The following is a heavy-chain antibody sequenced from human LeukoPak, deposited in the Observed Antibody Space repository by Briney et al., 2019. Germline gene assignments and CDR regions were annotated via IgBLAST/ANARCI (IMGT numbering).Heavy chain of an antibody. J-gene: IGHJ4*02. V-gene: IGHV3-23*01. Sequence: GGSLRLSCAASGFTFSSHAMSWVRQAPGKGLEWVSSIRGSGGSSYYADSVKGRFTISRDNSKNTLYLQMNSLRAEDTAVYYCAKIPTVAASTNYLDSWGQGTLVTVSS. CDR3: AKIPTVAASTNYLDS. CDR1: GFTFSSHA. D-gene: IGHD2-15*01. CDR2: IRGSGGSS.